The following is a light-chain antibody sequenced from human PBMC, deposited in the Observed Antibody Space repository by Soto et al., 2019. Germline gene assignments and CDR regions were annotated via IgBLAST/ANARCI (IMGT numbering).Light chain of an antibody. CDR3: QQYNSYWP. CDR2: GAS. V-gene: IGKV1-5*01. J-gene: IGKJ1*01. CDR1: QSISSW. Sequence: DIQMTQSPSTLSASVGDRVTITCRASQSISSWLAWYQQKPGKAPKLLIYGASSLDSGVPSRFSGSGSGTEFTLTISSLQSDDFATYYCQQYNSYWPFGQGTKVDIK.